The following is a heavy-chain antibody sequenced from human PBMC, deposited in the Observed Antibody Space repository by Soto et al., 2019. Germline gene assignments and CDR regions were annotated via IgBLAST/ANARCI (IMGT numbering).Heavy chain of an antibody. CDR1: GFTFSSYG. J-gene: IGHJ6*02. CDR3: ARGDYYYYGMDV. V-gene: IGHV3-33*01. CDR2: IWYDGSNK. Sequence: GGSLRLSCAASGFTFSSYGMHWVRQAPGKGLEWVAVIWYDGSNKYYADSVKGRFTISVDTSKNQFSLKLSSVTAADTAVYYCARGDYYYYGMDVWGQGTTVTVSS.